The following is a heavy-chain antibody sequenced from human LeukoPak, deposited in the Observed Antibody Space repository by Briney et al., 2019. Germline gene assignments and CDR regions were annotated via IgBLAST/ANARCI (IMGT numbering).Heavy chain of an antibody. V-gene: IGHV3-48*02. CDR2: ISDTSYTI. CDR3: ARAFLGGDY. J-gene: IGHJ4*02. Sequence: PGGSLRLSCSASGFTFGDYAVIWVRQAPGKGLEWVSYISDTSYTIYYADSVKGRFTISRDNAKNSLYLQMSRLRDEDTAVYYCARAFLGGDYWGQGTLVTVSS. D-gene: IGHD3-3*02. CDR1: GFTFGDYA.